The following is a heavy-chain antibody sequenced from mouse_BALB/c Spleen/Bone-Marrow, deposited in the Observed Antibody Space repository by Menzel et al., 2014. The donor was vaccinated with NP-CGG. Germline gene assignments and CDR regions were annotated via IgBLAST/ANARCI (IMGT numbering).Heavy chain of an antibody. J-gene: IGHJ2*01. CDR3: ARRKGYYYGFDY. CDR2: IHYSGST. V-gene: IGHV3-1*02. D-gene: IGHD1-1*01. CDR1: GYSITSGYS. Sequence: EVKLMESGPDLVKPSQSLSLTCTVTGYSITSGYSWHWIRQFPGNKLEWMGYIHYSGSTNYNPSLESRISITRDTSKNQFFLQLDSVTTEDTATYYCARRKGYYYGFDYWGQGTTLTVSS.